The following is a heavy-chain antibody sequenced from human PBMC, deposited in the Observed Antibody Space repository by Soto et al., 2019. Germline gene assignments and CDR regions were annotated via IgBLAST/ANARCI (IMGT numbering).Heavy chain of an antibody. CDR2: ISYDGSNK. CDR1: GFTFSSYA. Sequence: GGSLRLSCAASGFTFSSYAMHWVRQAPGKGLEWVAVISYDGSNKYYADSVKGRFTISRDNSKNTLYLQMNSLRAEDTAVYYCARTSSGSYQLGAFDIWGQGTMVTVSS. D-gene: IGHD1-26*01. CDR3: ARTSSGSYQLGAFDI. J-gene: IGHJ3*02. V-gene: IGHV3-30-3*01.